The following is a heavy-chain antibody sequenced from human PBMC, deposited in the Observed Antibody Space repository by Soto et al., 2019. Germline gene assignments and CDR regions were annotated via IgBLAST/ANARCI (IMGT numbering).Heavy chain of an antibody. J-gene: IGHJ3*01. CDR3: GTFPPEGRTATSRGDDAVDF. V-gene: IGHV4-34*02. D-gene: IGHD3-10*01. Sequence: QMHLEQRGAGLLKPSETLSLTCDVYGGSFSGYYWSWIRQAPGKGLEWIVEINHSGSPNYNPSLQSRVSVSVDTSKTHFSLKLSAVTAADTAVYYCGTFPPEGRTATSRGDDAVDFWGQGTLVTVSS. CDR1: GGSFSGYY. CDR2: INHSGSP.